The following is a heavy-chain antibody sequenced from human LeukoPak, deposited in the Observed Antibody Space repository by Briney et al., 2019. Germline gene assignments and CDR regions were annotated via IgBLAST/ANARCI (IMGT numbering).Heavy chain of an antibody. CDR2: IYYSGST. CDR1: GGSISSFH. J-gene: IGHJ4*02. D-gene: IGHD6-13*01. CDR3: AREPSYSDSYFDS. V-gene: IGHV4-59*12. Sequence: PSETLSLTCTVSGGSISSFHWSWIRQPPGKGLEWIGYIYYSGSTNYNPSLKSRVTISVDTAKNQFSLKVTAVTAADTSLYYCAREPSYSDSYFDSWGQGTLVTVSS.